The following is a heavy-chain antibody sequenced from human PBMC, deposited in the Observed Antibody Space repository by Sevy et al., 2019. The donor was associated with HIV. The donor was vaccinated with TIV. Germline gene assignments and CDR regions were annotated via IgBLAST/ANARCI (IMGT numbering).Heavy chain of an antibody. V-gene: IGHV1-18*01. CDR1: GYTFINYG. D-gene: IGHD1-1*01. J-gene: IGHJ6*03. CDR3: ARDLGTPYYYYYMDV. Sequence: ASVKVSCKASGYTFINYGITWVRQAPGQGLEWMGRISAYNGNTNYAQKLQGRVTMTTDTSTSTAYMELRSLRSDDTAVYYCARDLGTPYYYYYMDVWGKGTTVTVSS. CDR2: ISAYNGNT.